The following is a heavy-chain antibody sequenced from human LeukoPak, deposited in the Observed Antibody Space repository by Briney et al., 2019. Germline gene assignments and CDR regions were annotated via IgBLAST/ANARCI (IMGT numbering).Heavy chain of an antibody. CDR3: AREDKTDVGDALDI. D-gene: IGHD1-26*01. CDR2: IYYSGST. CDR1: GFTVSSNY. V-gene: IGHV4-59*02. J-gene: IGHJ3*02. Sequence: GSLRLSCAASGFTVSSNYMSWIRQPPGKGLEWIGYIYYSGSTNYNPSLKSRVTISVDTSKNQFSLKLSSVTAADTAVYYCAREDKTDVGDALDIWGQGTMVTVSS.